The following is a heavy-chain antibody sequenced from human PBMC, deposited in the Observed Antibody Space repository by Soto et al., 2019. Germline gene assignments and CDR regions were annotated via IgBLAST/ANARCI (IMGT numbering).Heavy chain of an antibody. CDR2: IHPDDSDS. Sequence: PVESVKISCNGSGYSFARYWIAWGGQMPGKGLEWMGIIHPDDSDSRYSPAFQGQVTISADKSLTTAYLQWSSLRASDTAMYYCARVRDSTIFDPWGQGTLVTVSS. CDR3: ARVRDSTIFDP. J-gene: IGHJ5*02. V-gene: IGHV5-51*01. D-gene: IGHD3-22*01. CDR1: GYSFARYW.